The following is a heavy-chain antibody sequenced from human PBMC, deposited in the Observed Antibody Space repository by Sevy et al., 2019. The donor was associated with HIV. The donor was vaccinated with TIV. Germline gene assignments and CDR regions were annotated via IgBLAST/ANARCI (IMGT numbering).Heavy chain of an antibody. D-gene: IGHD3-10*01. CDR1: GLTVSSNY. CDR3: ARGGLDSPWFRSFDY. Sequence: GGSPRLSCAVSGLTVSSNYMSWVRQAPGKGLEWVSLIYSGGATYYADSVNGRFTISGDDSKNTLYLQMDSLRAEATAVYYCARGGLDSPWFRSFDYWGRGTLVTVSS. V-gene: IGHV3-53*01. J-gene: IGHJ4*02. CDR2: IYSGGAT.